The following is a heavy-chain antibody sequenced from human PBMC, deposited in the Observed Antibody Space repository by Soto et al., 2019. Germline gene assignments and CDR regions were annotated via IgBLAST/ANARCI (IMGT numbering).Heavy chain of an antibody. D-gene: IGHD5-12*01. J-gene: IGHJ6*02. CDR3: AKALRGGRGYMYYYYGLDV. CDR1: GFNFSNYA. CDR2: VSATGGST. Sequence: EVQLLESGGGLIQPGGSLRLSCAASGFNFSNYAMTWVRQAPGRGLEWVSAVSATGGSTYYADSVKGRFTISRDNSKNTLYLQVNSRRAEDTALYCGAKALRGGRGYMYYYYGLDVWGQGTTVTVSS. V-gene: IGHV3-23*01.